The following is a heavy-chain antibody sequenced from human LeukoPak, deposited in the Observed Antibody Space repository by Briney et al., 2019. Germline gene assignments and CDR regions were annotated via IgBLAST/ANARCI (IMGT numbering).Heavy chain of an antibody. V-gene: IGHV4-34*01. CDR2: INHSGST. CDR1: GGSFSGYY. Sequence: SETLSLTCAVYGGSFSGYYWSWIRQPPGKGLEWIGEINHSGSTNYNPSLKSRVIISVDTSKNQLSLKLSSVTAADTAVYYCARVRLGHSAFDIWGQGTMVTVSS. D-gene: IGHD3-9*01. CDR3: ARVRLGHSAFDI. J-gene: IGHJ3*02.